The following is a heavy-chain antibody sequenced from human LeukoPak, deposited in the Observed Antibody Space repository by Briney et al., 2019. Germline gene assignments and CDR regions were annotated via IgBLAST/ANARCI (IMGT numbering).Heavy chain of an antibody. CDR2: ISSSTTTI. Sequence: GGSLRLSCTASGFTVSNYEFHWVRQAPGKGLEWVSYISSSTTTIKYADSVKGRFAISRDNAKNSLFLQMDSLRVEDTAVYYCARDRGTFGVVDSWGQGTLVAVSS. D-gene: IGHD3-3*01. V-gene: IGHV3-48*03. J-gene: IGHJ4*02. CDR3: ARDRGTFGVVDS. CDR1: GFTVSNYE.